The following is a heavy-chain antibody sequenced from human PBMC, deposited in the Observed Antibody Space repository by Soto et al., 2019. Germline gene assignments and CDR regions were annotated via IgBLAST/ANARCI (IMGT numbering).Heavy chain of an antibody. D-gene: IGHD3-3*01. CDR2: ISSSSRYI. J-gene: IGHJ4*02. V-gene: IGHV3-21*01. CDR3: ARVKMTPEWYFDY. CDR1: AFTLSSYS. Sequence: GRSLRPSCAPSAFTLSSYSINWVRHAPRKGLEWVSSISSSSRYIYYADSVKGRFTISRDNAKNSLYLQMNRLRAEDTAVYYCARVKMTPEWYFDYWGQGTLVTVSS.